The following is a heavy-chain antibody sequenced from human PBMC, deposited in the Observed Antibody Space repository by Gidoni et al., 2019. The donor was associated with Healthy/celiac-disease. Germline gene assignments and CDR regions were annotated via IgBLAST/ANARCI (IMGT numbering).Heavy chain of an antibody. CDR1: GFTFSRYW. V-gene: IGHV3-7*01. CDR3: ARERPYGSGLDY. D-gene: IGHD3-10*01. Sequence: EVQLVESGGGLVQPGGSLRLSCAASGFTFSRYWMSWVRQAPGKGLEWVANIKQDGSEKYYVDSVKGRFTISRDNAKNSLYLQMNSLRAEDTAVYYCARERPYGSGLDYWGQGTLVTVSS. J-gene: IGHJ4*02. CDR2: IKQDGSEK.